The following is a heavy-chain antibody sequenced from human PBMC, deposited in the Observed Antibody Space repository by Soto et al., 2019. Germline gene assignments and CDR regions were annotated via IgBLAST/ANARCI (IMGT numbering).Heavy chain of an antibody. Sequence: QVQLVQSGAEVQKPGSSVKVSCKASGGIFSTYAISWLRQAPGQGLEWMGGIIPLFGTPNYAQRFQGRGTITADESTSTGYMELSRLRSEDTAVYYCARDRDDYGSGNYYNRIDFWGQGTLVTVSS. D-gene: IGHD3-10*01. CDR1: GGIFSTYA. CDR2: IIPLFGTP. J-gene: IGHJ4*02. V-gene: IGHV1-69*01. CDR3: ARDRDDYGSGNYYNRIDF.